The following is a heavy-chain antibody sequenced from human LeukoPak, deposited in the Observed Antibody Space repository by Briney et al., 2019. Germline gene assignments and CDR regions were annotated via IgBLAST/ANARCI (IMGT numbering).Heavy chain of an antibody. Sequence: ASVKVSCKASGYTFTSYYMHWVRQADGQGLEWMGIINPSGGSTSYAQKFQGRVTMTRDTSTSTVYMELSSLRSEDTAVYYCARSYGGKGAFDIWGQGTMVTVSS. J-gene: IGHJ3*02. CDR3: ARSYGGKGAFDI. CDR2: INPSGGST. D-gene: IGHD4-23*01. V-gene: IGHV1-46*01. CDR1: GYTFTSYY.